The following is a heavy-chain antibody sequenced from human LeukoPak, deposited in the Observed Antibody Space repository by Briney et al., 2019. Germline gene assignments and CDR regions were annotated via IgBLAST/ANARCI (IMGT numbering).Heavy chain of an antibody. V-gene: IGHV4-39*01. J-gene: IGHJ4*02. CDR1: GGSISSSSYY. D-gene: IGHD5-12*01. CDR2: IYYSGST. Sequence: PSETLSLTCTDSGGSISSSSYYWGWIRQPSGKGLEWIGSIYYSGSTYYNPSLKSRVTISVDTSKNQFSLKLSSVTAADTAVYYCARLLGPHSGYDGEEDYWGQGTLVTVSS. CDR3: ARLLGPHSGYDGEEDY.